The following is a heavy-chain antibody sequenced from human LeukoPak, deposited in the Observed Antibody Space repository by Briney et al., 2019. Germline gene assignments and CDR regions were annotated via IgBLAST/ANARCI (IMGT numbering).Heavy chain of an antibody. CDR2: IYTSGST. V-gene: IGHV4-61*02. CDR3: ARVDGSCSGGSCPSGNWFDP. D-gene: IGHD2-15*01. CDR1: GGSISSGSYY. J-gene: IGHJ5*02. Sequence: KTSQTLFLTCTVSGGSISSGSYYWSWIRQPAGKGLEWIGRIYTSGSTNYNPSLKSRVTISVDTSKNQFSPKLNSVTAADTAVYYCARVDGSCSGGSCPSGNWFDPWGQRTLVTVSS.